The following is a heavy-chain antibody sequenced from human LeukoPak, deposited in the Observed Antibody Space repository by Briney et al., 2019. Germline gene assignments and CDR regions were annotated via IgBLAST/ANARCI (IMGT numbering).Heavy chain of an antibody. CDR2: ISWDGGST. CDR3: AKDSAAVARQFDY. D-gene: IGHD6-19*01. J-gene: IGHJ4*02. CDR1: GFTLDDYA. Sequence: GGSLRLSCAASGFTLDDYAMHWVRQAPGKGLEWVSLISWDGGSTYYADSVKGRFTISRDNSKTSLYLQMNSLRAEDTALYYCAKDSAAVARQFDYWGQGTLITVSS. V-gene: IGHV3-43D*03.